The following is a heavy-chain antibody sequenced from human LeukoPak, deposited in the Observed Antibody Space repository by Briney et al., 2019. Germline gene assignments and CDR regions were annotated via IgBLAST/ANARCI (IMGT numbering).Heavy chain of an antibody. J-gene: IGHJ4*02. CDR3: ARGRPYCSGGSCYFDY. V-gene: IGHV3-30*02. CDR1: GFTFSSYG. CDR2: IRYDGSNK. D-gene: IGHD2-15*01. Sequence: GGSLRLSCAASGFTFSSYGMHWVRQAPGKGLEWVAFIRYDGSNKYYADSVKGRFTISRDNSKNTLYLQMNSLRAEDTAVYYCARGRPYCSGGSCYFDYWGQGTLVTVSS.